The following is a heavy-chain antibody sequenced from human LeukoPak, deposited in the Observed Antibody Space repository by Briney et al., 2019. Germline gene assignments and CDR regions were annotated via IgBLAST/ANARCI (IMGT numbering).Heavy chain of an antibody. D-gene: IGHD3-22*01. Sequence: PGGSLRLSCAASGFTFSSYAMSWVRQAPGKGLEWVSAISGSGGSTYYADSVKGRSTISRDNSKNTLYLQMNSLRAEDTAVYYCAKGYYYDSSGYYFRSDAFDIWGQGTMVTVSS. J-gene: IGHJ3*02. V-gene: IGHV3-23*01. CDR2: ISGSGGST. CDR3: AKGYYYDSSGYYFRSDAFDI. CDR1: GFTFSSYA.